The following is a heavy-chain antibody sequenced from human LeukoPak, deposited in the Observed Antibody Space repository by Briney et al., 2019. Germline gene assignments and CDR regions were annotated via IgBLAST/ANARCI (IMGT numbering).Heavy chain of an antibody. J-gene: IGHJ4*02. CDR1: GFTFSSYG. D-gene: IGHD3-16*01. Sequence: PGGSLRLSCAASGFTFSSYGMHWVRQAPGKGLEWVAVISYDGSNKYYADSVKGRFTISRDNSKNPLYLQMNSLRDEDTAVYYCARGELGGDYWGQGTLVTVSS. CDR3: ARGELGGDY. V-gene: IGHV3-30*03. CDR2: ISYDGSNK.